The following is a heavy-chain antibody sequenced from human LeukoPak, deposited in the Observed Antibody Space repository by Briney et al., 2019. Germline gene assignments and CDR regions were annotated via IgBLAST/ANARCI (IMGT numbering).Heavy chain of an antibody. CDR2: MNPNSGNT. J-gene: IGHJ4*02. V-gene: IGHV1-8*01. CDR3: ARGSSYCSGGSCYGY. CDR1: GYTFTSYD. D-gene: IGHD2-15*01. Sequence: GASVKVSCKASGYTFTSYDINWARQATGQGLEWMGWMNPNSGNTGYAQKFQGRVTMTRNTSISTAYMELSSLRSEDTAVYYCARGSSYCSGGSCYGYWGQGTLVTVSS.